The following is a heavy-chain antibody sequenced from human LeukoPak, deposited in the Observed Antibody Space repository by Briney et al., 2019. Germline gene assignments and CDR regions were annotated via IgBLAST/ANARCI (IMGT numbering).Heavy chain of an antibody. V-gene: IGHV1-2*02. CDR2: INPKNGDS. D-gene: IGHD4-17*01. CDR1: VYPFTTYY. J-gene: IGHJ4*02. CDR3: ARAGYDYGDSSDF. Sequence: ASVKVSCKASVYPFTTYYIHWVRQAPGQGLEWMGCINPKNGDSKYAQKFQGRVTMTRATSIATAYMEVSRLTSDDTAVYFCARAGYDYGDSSDFWGQGTLVTVSS.